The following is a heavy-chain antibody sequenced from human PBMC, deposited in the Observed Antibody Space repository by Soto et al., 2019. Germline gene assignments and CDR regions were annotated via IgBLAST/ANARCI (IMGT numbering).Heavy chain of an antibody. Sequence: SETLSLTCAVYGGAFSGYYWSWIRQPPGKGLEWIGEINHSGSTNYNPSLKSRVTISVDTSKNQFSLKLSSVTAADTAVYYCARGTKASGWTRKQFDPWGQGTLVTVSS. CDR3: ARGTKASGWTRKQFDP. D-gene: IGHD6-19*01. J-gene: IGHJ5*02. CDR1: GGAFSGYY. V-gene: IGHV4-34*01. CDR2: INHSGST.